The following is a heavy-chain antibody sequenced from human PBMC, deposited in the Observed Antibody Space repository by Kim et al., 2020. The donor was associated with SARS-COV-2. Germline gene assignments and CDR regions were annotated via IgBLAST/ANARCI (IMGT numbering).Heavy chain of an antibody. V-gene: IGHV3-23*01. CDR1: GFTFSTDA. D-gene: IGHD3-10*01. CDR2: IGSSGAYT. CDR3: AKRAYYFGSGKYPTPGY. J-gene: IGHJ4*02. Sequence: GGSLRLSCVASGFTFSTDAMSWVRQAPGKGLEWVSGIGSSGAYTYYADSVKGRFTIIRDNSKKILYLQMNSLRVEDTAIYYCAKRAYYFGSGKYPTPGYWGRGNLVTLPS.